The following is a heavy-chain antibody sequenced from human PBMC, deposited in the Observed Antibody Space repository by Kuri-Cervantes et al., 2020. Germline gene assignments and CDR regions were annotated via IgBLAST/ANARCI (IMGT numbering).Heavy chain of an antibody. Sequence: GGSLRLSCAASRFTFSSYAMHWVRQAPGKGLEWVAVISNDGSNEYYADSVRGRFTISRDNSKNTLYLQMNSLRAEDTAVYYCARVRDFWSGYYTASYYWGQGTLVTVSS. V-gene: IGHV3-30-3*01. D-gene: IGHD3-3*01. CDR1: RFTFSSYA. CDR3: ARVRDFWSGYYTASYY. CDR2: ISNDGSNE. J-gene: IGHJ4*02.